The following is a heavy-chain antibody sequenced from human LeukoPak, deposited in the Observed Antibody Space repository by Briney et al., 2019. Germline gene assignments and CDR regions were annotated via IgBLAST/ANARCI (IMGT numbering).Heavy chain of an antibody. J-gene: IGHJ3*02. CDR2: INPNSGGT. Sequence: ASVKVSCKASGYTFTGYYMHWVRQAPGQGLEWIGWINPNSGGTNYAQKFQGRVTMTRDTSISTAYMELSRLRSDDTAVYYCARVDYGGNSGAFDIWGQGTMVTVSS. CDR3: ARVDYGGNSGAFDI. D-gene: IGHD4-23*01. CDR1: GYTFTGYY. V-gene: IGHV1-2*02.